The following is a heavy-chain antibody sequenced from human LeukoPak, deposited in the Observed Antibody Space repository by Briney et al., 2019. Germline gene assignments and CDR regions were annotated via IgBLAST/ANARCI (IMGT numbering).Heavy chain of an antibody. J-gene: IGHJ4*02. V-gene: IGHV3-23*01. CDR3: ARSSTSCFDY. D-gene: IGHD2-2*01. Sequence: GGSLRLSCAASGFTFSTYAMSWVRQAPGKGLEWVSHFGGSGGSIYYADSVKGRFTISRDNSKNTLYLQMNSLRAEDTAVYYCARSSTSCFDYWGQGTLVTVSS. CDR2: FGGSGGSI. CDR1: GFTFSTYA.